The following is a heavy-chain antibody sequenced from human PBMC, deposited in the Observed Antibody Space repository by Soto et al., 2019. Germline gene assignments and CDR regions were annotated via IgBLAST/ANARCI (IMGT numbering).Heavy chain of an antibody. CDR3: ARYYCTSTTCYYFQY. Sequence: XETLSLTCTVSVGSISSYYWSCIRHPPGKGLEWIGYIYYSGSSNYNPSLKSRVTISVDKSKNQFSLKLNSVTAADTAVYYCARYYCTSTTCYYFQYWGQGTLVNVS. D-gene: IGHD2-2*01. V-gene: IGHV4-59*01. CDR1: VGSISSYY. J-gene: IGHJ4*02. CDR2: IYYSGSS.